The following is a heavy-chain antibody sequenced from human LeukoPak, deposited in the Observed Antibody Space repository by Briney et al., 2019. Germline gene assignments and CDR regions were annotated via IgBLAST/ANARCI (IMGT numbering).Heavy chain of an antibody. J-gene: IGHJ5*02. V-gene: IGHV4-61*02. CDR2: INTSGSI. Sequence: SQTLSLTCTVSGGSISSGSYYWSWIRQPAGKGLEWIGRINTSGSINYNPSLKSRVTISVDTSKNQFSLEVSSVTAADTAVYYCARDNTVTTSLGWSDPWGQGTLVTVSS. CDR3: ARDNTVTTSLGWSDP. CDR1: GGSISSGSYY. D-gene: IGHD4-11*01.